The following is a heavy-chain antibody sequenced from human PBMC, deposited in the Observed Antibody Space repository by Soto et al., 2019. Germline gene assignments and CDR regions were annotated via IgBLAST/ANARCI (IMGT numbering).Heavy chain of an antibody. V-gene: IGHV1-2*02. D-gene: IGHD2-8*01. CDR2: INSSSSDS. J-gene: IGHJ4*02. Sequence: QAHLVQSGAEVKKTGASVKVSCKASGYTFTGYTFHWVRQAPGQGLEWMAWINSSSSDSSFAPKIQGRVTVTMDAPSSTSYMELTRLRSDDTAVYYCATEMATIKGFFDTWGQGTPVAVSS. CDR3: ATEMATIKGFFDT. CDR1: GYTFTGYT.